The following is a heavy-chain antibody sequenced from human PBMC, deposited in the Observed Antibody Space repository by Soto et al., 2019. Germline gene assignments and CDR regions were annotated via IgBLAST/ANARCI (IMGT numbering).Heavy chain of an antibody. J-gene: IGHJ4*02. CDR2: IYYSGST. D-gene: IGHD1-26*01. CDR1: GGSISGAY. V-gene: IGHV4-59*01. CDR3: ARRYGGNFDY. Sequence: SETLSLTCSVSGGSISGAYWSWIRQPPGKGLEWIGYIYYSGSTNYNPSLKSRVTISVDTSKNQFSLKLSSVTAADTAVYYCARRYGGNFDYWGQGTLVTVSS.